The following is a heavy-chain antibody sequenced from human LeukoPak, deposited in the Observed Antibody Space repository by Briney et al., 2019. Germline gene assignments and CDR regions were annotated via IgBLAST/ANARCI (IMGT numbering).Heavy chain of an antibody. CDR2: IYSGGST. CDR3: ARDSFLYSSSWFVFWGAFDI. J-gene: IGHJ3*02. Sequence: PGGSLRLSCAASGFTVSTSYMTWVRQTPVKGLEWVSAIYSGGSTYYADSVKGRFTISRDNSKNTLYLQMNSLRAEDTAVYYCARDSFLYSSSWFVFWGAFDIWGQGTMVTVSS. D-gene: IGHD6-13*01. CDR1: GFTVSTSY. V-gene: IGHV3-53*01.